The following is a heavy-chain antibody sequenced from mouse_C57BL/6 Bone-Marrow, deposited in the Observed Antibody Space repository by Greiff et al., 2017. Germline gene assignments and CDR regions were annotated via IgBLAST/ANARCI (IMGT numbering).Heavy chain of an antibody. CDR2: ISNGGGST. J-gene: IGHJ2*01. CDR1: GFTFSDYY. Sequence: DVMLVESGGGLVQPGGSLKLSCAASGFTFSDYYMYWVRQTPEKRLEWVAYISNGGGSTYYPDTVKGRFTISRDKAKNTLYLQMSRLKSEDTAMYYCARRDFDYWGQGTTLTVSS. CDR3: ARRDFDY. V-gene: IGHV5-12*01.